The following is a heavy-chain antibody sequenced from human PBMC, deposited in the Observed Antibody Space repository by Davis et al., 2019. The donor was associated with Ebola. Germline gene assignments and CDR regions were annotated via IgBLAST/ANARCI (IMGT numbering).Heavy chain of an antibody. V-gene: IGHV1-69*13. CDR3: ARGLIYDILTGYHIGYFDY. Sequence: SVKVSCKASGYTFTGYYMHWVRQAPGQGLEWVGGFIPMFGTPNYAQKFQDRVTITADESTTTAYMEMRSLSFEDTAVYYCARGLIYDILTGYHIGYFDYWGQGTLVTVSS. D-gene: IGHD3-9*01. CDR2: FIPMFGTP. CDR1: GYTFTGYY. J-gene: IGHJ4*02.